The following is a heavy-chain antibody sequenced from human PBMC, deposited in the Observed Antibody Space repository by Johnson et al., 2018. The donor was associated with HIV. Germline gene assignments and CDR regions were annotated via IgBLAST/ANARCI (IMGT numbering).Heavy chain of an antibody. V-gene: IGHV3-30*18. CDR2: ISYDGSNK. CDR3: AKTEEGVGGDAFDI. D-gene: IGHD3-10*01. Sequence: QMQLVESGGGVVQPGRSLRLSCAASGFTFSSYAMHWVRQAPGKGLEWVAVISYDGSNKYYADSVKGRFTISRDNSKNTLYLQMNSLRIDDPGVYYCAKTEEGVGGDAFDIWGQGTMVTVSA. J-gene: IGHJ3*02. CDR1: GFTFSSYA.